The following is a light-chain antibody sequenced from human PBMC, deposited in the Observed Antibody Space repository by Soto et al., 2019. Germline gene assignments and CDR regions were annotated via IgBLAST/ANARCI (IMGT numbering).Light chain of an antibody. CDR1: SSDVGGYNY. CDR2: EVT. Sequence: QSALTQPASVSGSLGQSITISCTGTSSDVGGYNYVSWYQQHPGKDPKVVIFEVTKRPSGVSSRFSGSKSGNTASLTVSGLQAEDEGDYYSSSYTSSRTVLFGGGTKLTVL. V-gene: IGLV2-14*01. CDR3: SSYTSSRTVL. J-gene: IGLJ2*01.